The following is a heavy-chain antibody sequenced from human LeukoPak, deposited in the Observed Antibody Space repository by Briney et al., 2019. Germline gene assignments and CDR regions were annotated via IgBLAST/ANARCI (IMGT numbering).Heavy chain of an antibody. CDR1: GFTFSNSH. CDR3: AKVRYTYGPFYDF. Sequence: GGSLRLSCAGSGFTFSNSHMSWVRQAPGKGLEWVATINTSGGTTYYADSVKGQFTISRDNSRNTLYLQMNSLRAEDTAVYYCAKVRYTYGPFYDFWGQGTLVTVSS. J-gene: IGHJ4*02. D-gene: IGHD5-18*01. CDR2: INTSGGTT. V-gene: IGHV3-23*01.